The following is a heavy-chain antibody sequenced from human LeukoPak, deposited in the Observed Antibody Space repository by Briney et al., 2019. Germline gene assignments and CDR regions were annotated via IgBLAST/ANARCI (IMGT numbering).Heavy chain of an antibody. Sequence: PGGSLRLSCAASGFTFSSYGMHWVRQAPGKGLEWVAVIWYDGSNKYYADSVKGRFTISRDNSKNTLYLQMNSPRAEDTAVYYCARGLDSSNGMDVWGKGTTVTVSS. V-gene: IGHV3-33*01. D-gene: IGHD2-2*03. CDR1: GFTFSSYG. J-gene: IGHJ6*04. CDR3: ARGLDSSNGMDV. CDR2: IWYDGSNK.